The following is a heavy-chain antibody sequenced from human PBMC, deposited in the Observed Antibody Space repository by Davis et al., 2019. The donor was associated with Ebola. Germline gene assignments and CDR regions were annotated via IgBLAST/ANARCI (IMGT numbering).Heavy chain of an antibody. J-gene: IGHJ4*02. CDR2: IETKTAGGTT. D-gene: IGHD5-12*01. CDR1: GFIFRNAW. Sequence: PGGSLRLSCAASGFIFRNAWMNWVRQAPGKGLEWVGRIETKTAGGTTDYAAPVKDRFTISRDDSKNTLYLQLNSMKTEDTAVYYCTTEKGYSASRVFDYWGQGTLVTVSS. CDR3: TTEKGYSASRVFDY. V-gene: IGHV3-15*07.